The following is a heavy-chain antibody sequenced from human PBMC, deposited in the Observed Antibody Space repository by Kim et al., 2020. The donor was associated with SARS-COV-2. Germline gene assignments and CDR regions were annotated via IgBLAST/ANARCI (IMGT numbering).Heavy chain of an antibody. CDR1: GFTFSSYS. CDR3: ARSLMTTVVTPFDY. J-gene: IGHJ4*02. CDR2: ISSSSSYI. D-gene: IGHD4-17*01. Sequence: GGSLRLSCAASGFTFSSYSMNWVRQAPGKGLEWVSSISSSSSYIYYADSVKGRFTISRDYAKNSLYLQMNSLRAEDTAVYYCARSLMTTVVTPFDYWGQGTLVTVSS. V-gene: IGHV3-21*01.